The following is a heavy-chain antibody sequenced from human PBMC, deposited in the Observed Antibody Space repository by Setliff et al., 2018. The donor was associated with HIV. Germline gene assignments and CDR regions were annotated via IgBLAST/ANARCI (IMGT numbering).Heavy chain of an antibody. CDR2: IYPGDSDT. CDR3: ARQEAIVGTIKGWFDL. CDR1: GYSFSNYW. V-gene: IGHV5-51*01. J-gene: IGHJ5*02. Sequence: RGESLKISCKGSGYSFSNYWIGWVRQMPGKGLEWMGIIYPGDSDTRYSPSFQGQVNISADKSINTAYLQWTSLKASDSAIYYCARQEAIVGTIKGWFDLWGQGTLVTVSS. D-gene: IGHD5-12*01.